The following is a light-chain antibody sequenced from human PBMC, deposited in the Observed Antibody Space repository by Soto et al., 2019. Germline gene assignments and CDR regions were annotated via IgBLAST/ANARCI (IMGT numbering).Light chain of an antibody. Sequence: DIVMTQSPDSLAVSLGERATINCKSSQSLLDTSNNKNYVAWYQQKPGQPPKLLIYWASARQSGVPDRFSGSGSGTDFTLTISILQAEDVAVYYCHQYYSALFTFGQGTKLEI. CDR2: WAS. V-gene: IGKV4-1*01. CDR1: QSLLDTSNNKNY. J-gene: IGKJ2*01. CDR3: HQYYSALFT.